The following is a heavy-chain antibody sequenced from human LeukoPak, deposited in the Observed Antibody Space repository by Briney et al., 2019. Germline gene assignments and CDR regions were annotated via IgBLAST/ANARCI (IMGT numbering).Heavy chain of an antibody. D-gene: IGHD3-22*01. J-gene: IGHJ3*02. V-gene: IGHV5-51*01. CDR2: IYPGDSET. CDR1: EFSFTSYW. CDR3: ARGPRIVVVITRFDI. Sequence: GESLKISCQASEFSFTSYWIGWVRQMPGKGLEWMGIIYPGDSETRYSPSFQGQVTISADKSISTAYLQWSSLKASDTAMYYCARGPRIVVVITRFDIWGQGTMVTVSS.